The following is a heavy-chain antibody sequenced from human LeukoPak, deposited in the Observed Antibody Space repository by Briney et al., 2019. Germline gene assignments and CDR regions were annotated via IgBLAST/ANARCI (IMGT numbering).Heavy chain of an antibody. CDR3: TRDPYCSSTSCYGWFDP. Sequence: QPGGSLRLSCAASGFTFDDYAMHWVRQAPGKSLEWVSLISGDGGSTNYADSVKGRFTISRDNSKNSLYLQMNSLTTEDTAMYYCTRDPYCSSTSCYGWFDPWGQGTLVIVSS. CDR1: GFTFDDYA. V-gene: IGHV3-43*02. CDR2: ISGDGGST. D-gene: IGHD2-2*01. J-gene: IGHJ5*02.